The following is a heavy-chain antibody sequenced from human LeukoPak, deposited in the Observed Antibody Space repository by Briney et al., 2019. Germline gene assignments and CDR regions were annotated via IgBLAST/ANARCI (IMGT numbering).Heavy chain of an antibody. CDR3: AKAPVGHWSGGSCYPFDY. Sequence: PGGSLRLSCAASGFTFSSYAMSWVRQAPGKGLEWDSAISGSGGSTGYADSVKGRFTISRDNPKNTLYLQMNSLRAEDTAVYYCAKAPVGHWSGGSCYPFDYWGQGTLVTVSS. CDR2: ISGSGGST. CDR1: GFTFSSYA. V-gene: IGHV3-23*01. J-gene: IGHJ4*02. D-gene: IGHD2-15*01.